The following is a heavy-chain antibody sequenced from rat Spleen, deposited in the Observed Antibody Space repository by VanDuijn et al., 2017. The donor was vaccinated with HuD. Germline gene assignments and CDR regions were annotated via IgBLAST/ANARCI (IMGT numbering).Heavy chain of an antibody. Sequence: EVQLVESGGGLVQPGRSLKLSCAASGFTFSSFVMAWVRQAPKKGLEWVASITSGGSNTYYPDSVKGRFTISRDNVKSTLYLEMDSLRSEDTATYYCAKRGWYYFDYWGQGVMVTVSS. J-gene: IGHJ2*01. CDR3: AKRGWYYFDY. CDR2: ITSGGSNT. CDR1: GFTFSSFV. V-gene: IGHV5-25*01.